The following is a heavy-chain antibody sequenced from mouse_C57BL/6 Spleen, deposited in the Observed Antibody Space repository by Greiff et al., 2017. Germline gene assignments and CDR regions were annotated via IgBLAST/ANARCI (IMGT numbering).Heavy chain of an antibody. V-gene: IGHV1-61*01. D-gene: IGHD1-1*01. CDR1: GYTFTSYW. J-gene: IGHJ2*01. CDR3: ARGRGSSYVDCFDY. Sequence: VQLQQPGAELVRPGSSVKLSCKASGYTFTSYWMDWVKQRPGQGLEWIGNIYPSDSETNYNQKFKDKATLTVDKSSSTAYRQLSSLTSEDSAVDYCARGRGSSYVDCFDYWGQGTTLTVSS. CDR2: IYPSDSET.